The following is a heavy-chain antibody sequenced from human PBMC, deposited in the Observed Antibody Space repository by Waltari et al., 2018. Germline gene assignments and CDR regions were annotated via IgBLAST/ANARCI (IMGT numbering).Heavy chain of an antibody. V-gene: IGHV4-34*01. CDR2: NNHSGST. CDR3: ARGNRRRVRGAEYYYYYGMDV. D-gene: IGHD3-10*01. J-gene: IGHJ6*02. Sequence: QVQLQQWGAGLLKPSETLSLTCAVYGGSFSGYYWSWIRQPPGKGLEWVGENNHSGSTNSNPSLKSRVTRSVDTSKNQFSLKLSSVTAADTAVYYCARGNRRRVRGAEYYYYYGMDVWGQGTTVTVSS. CDR1: GGSFSGYY.